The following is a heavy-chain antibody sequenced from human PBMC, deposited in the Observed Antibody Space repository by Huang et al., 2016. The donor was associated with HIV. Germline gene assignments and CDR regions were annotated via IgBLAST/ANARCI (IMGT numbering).Heavy chain of an antibody. J-gene: IGHJ5*01. D-gene: IGHD3-16*01. CDR2: INHAGVN. CDR1: GGSFSGYF. CDR3: AREIMISFGGPFDS. Sequence: QVQLEQWGAGLLKPSETLSLTCAVYGGSFSGYFWNWIRQSPGKGLEWIGQINHAGVNDYNPSLKSRATISVDTSKNQFSLKVTSVTAADTAIYYCAREIMISFGGPFDSWGHGNLVTVSS. V-gene: IGHV4-34*02.